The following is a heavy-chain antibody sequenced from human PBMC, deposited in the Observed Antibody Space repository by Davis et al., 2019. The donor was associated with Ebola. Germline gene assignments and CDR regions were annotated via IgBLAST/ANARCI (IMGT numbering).Heavy chain of an antibody. CDR2: IKSKTDGGTT. D-gene: IGHD4-11*01. J-gene: IGHJ2*01. V-gene: IGHV3-15*01. CDR1: GFTFSSYW. Sequence: GGSLRLSCAASGFTFSSYWMSWVRQAPGKGLEWVGRIKSKTDGGTTDYAAPVKGRFAMSRDDSKNTLYLQMNSLKIEDTAVYYCTTLSTMTTMYFDLWGRGTLVTVSS. CDR3: TTLSTMTTMYFDL.